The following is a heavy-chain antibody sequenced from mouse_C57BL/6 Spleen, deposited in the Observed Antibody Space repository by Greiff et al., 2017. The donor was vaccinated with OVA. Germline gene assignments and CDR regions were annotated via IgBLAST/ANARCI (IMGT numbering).Heavy chain of an antibody. J-gene: IGHJ1*03. D-gene: IGHD1-1*01. V-gene: IGHV1-80*01. CDR1: GYAFSSYW. CDR3: AREHYYGSSWYFDV. Sequence: VKLMESGAELVKPGASVKISCKASGYAFSSYWMNWVKQRPGKGLEWIGQIYPGDGDTNYNGKFKGKATLTADKSSSTAYMQLSSLTSEDSAVYFCAREHYYGSSWYFDVWGTGTTVTVSS. CDR2: IYPGDGDT.